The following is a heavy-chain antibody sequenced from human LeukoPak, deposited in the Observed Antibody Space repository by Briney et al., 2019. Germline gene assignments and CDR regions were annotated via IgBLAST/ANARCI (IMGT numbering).Heavy chain of an antibody. CDR3: ALSYSSSWYLYGMDV. D-gene: IGHD6-13*01. Sequence: GESLKISCKGSGYSFTRYWIGWVRQMPGKGLEWMGIINPGDSETRYSPSLQGQVTISVDKSISTAYLQWGTLKASDTAMHYCALSYSSSWYLYGMDVWGQGTTVTVSS. CDR1: GYSFTRYW. CDR2: INPGDSET. V-gene: IGHV5-51*01. J-gene: IGHJ6*02.